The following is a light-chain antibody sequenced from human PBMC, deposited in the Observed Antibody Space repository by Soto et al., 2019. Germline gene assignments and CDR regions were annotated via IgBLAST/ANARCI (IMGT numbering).Light chain of an antibody. V-gene: IGKV3-20*01. J-gene: IGKJ3*01. CDR3: HQHGTSPFT. CDR1: QSLSSSY. CDR2: SST. Sequence: EVVWTQSPGTLSLSRGESATLSCRASQSLSSSYFAWYQQKPGQSPRLLISSSTTRAAGIPDRFSGGGSGTDFTLTISRLEPEDYAVYYCHQHGTSPFTFGPGTIVDV.